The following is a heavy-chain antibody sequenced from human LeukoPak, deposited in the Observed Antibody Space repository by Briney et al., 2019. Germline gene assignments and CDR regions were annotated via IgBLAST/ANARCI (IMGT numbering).Heavy chain of an antibody. Sequence: PGGSLRLSCAASGFTFSNAWMSWVRQAPGKGLEWVGRIKSKTDGGTTDYAAPVKGRFTISRDDSKNTLYLQMNSLKTEDTAVYYCTTDIQMGATVSYYYYMDVWGKGTTVTVSS. V-gene: IGHV3-15*01. D-gene: IGHD1-26*01. CDR3: TTDIQMGATVSYYYYMDV. CDR1: GFTFSNAW. CDR2: IKSKTDGGTT. J-gene: IGHJ6*03.